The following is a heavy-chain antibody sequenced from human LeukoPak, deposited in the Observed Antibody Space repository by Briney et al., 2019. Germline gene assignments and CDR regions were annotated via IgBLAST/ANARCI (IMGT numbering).Heavy chain of an antibody. V-gene: IGHV3-48*04. CDR2: ISSTSSTI. CDR1: GFTFSDYG. D-gene: IGHD5-18*01. J-gene: IGHJ5*02. Sequence: GGSLRLSCAASGFTFSDYGMNWVRQAPGKGLEWLSHISSTSSTIKYADSVKGRFTISRDNAKNSLYLQMNSLRAEDTALYYCAKDISDTAMVTYGFDPWGQGTLVTVSS. CDR3: AKDISDTAMVTYGFDP.